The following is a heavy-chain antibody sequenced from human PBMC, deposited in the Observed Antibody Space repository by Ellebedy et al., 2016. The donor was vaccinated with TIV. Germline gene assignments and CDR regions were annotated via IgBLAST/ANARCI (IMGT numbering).Heavy chain of an antibody. V-gene: IGHV3-13*01. CDR2: SGAAGDT. CDR3: ARGGPGGDNWFFGL. J-gene: IGHJ2*01. Sequence: GESLKISCAASGFSLTGSDLHWVRRRRGKGLEWVAASGAAGDTYYPDSVRGRFTISRESPKNSFDLQMNSLTAGDTAVYYCARGGPGGDNWFFGLWGRGTQVTVSS. CDR1: GFSLTGSD. D-gene: IGHD3-10*01.